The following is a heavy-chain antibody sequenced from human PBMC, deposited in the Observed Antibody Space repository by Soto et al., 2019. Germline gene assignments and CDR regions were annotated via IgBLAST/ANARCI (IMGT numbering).Heavy chain of an antibody. V-gene: IGHV3-43*01. CDR2: ITWDGTNT. CDR1: GFTFDDYI. CDR3: ARDYYKYYDSSGYYRSPAY. Sequence: GESLKISCAASGFTFDDYIMHWVRQAPGKGLEWVSLITWDGTNTYYADSVKGRFTISRDNSRNTLFLQMNSLRAEDTAVYYCARDYYKYYDSSGYYRSPAYWGQGTLVTVSS. D-gene: IGHD3-22*01. J-gene: IGHJ4*02.